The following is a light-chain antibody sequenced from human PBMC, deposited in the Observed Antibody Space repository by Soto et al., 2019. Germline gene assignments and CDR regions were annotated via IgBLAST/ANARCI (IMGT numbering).Light chain of an antibody. CDR3: QQYDSFPRT. J-gene: IGKJ1*01. V-gene: IGKV1D-8*01. CDR2: GAS. CDR1: QDISSH. Sequence: VIWMTQSPSLLSASTGDRVTISCRMSQDISSHLAWYQQKPGKAPELLIYGASTLQSGVPSRFSGSGSGTDFTLTISCLQSEDFATYYCQQYDSFPRTFGQGTKVEIK.